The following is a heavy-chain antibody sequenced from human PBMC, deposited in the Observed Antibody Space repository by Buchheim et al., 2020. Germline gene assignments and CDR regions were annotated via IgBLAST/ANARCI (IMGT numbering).Heavy chain of an antibody. D-gene: IGHD2-2*01. J-gene: IGHJ5*02. CDR2: ISSSSSYI. V-gene: IGHV3-21*01. Sequence: EVQLVESGGGLVKPGGSLRLSCAASGFTFSSYSMNWVRQAPGKGLEWVSSISSSSSYIYYADSVKGRFTISRDNAKNSLYLQMNSLRAEDTAVYYCASYCSSTSCYYSQVNWFDPWGQGTL. CDR1: GFTFSSYS. CDR3: ASYCSSTSCYYSQVNWFDP.